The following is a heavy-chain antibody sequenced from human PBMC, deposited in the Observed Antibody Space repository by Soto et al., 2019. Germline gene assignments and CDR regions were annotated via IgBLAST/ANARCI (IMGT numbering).Heavy chain of an antibody. D-gene: IGHD3-22*01. CDR2: ITPIFAKA. Sequence: SGAEVRRPGSSVRVSCKASGGTFSSSTISWVRQAPGQGLEWVGGITPIFAKANYAQKFQGRVTITADESTSTAYMELSSLRSEDTALYFCARGWGSETTTYYYAYWGQGTSVTVSS. J-gene: IGHJ1*01. CDR1: GGTFSSST. V-gene: IGHV1-69*01. CDR3: ARGWGSETTTYYYAY.